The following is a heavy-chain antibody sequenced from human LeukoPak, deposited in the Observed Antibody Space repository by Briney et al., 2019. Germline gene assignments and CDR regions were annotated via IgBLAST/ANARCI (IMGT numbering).Heavy chain of an antibody. V-gene: IGHV1-8*03. D-gene: IGHD2-21*01. J-gene: IGHJ2*01. Sequence: ASVKVSCKASGYTFTSYDINWVRQATGQGLEWMGWMNPNSGNTGYAQKFQGRVTITRNTSISTAYMELSSLRSEDTAVYYCVREGGAYCGGDCYLRYFDLWGRGTLVTVSS. CDR1: GYTFTSYD. CDR2: MNPNSGNT. CDR3: VREGGAYCGGDCYLRYFDL.